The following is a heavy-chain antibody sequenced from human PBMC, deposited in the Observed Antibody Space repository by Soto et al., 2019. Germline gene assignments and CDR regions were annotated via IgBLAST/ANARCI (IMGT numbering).Heavy chain of an antibody. J-gene: IGHJ4*02. V-gene: IGHV4-39*02. CDR1: GGSISSSSYY. Sequence: SETLSLTCTVSGGSISSSSYYWGWIRQPPGKGLEWIGSIYYSGSTYYNPSLKSRVTISVDTSKNQFSLKLSSVTAADTAVYYCAGEVVPAAMFIPGGYSSTRHIDYWGQGTLVTVSS. CDR2: IYYSGST. CDR3: AGEVVPAAMFIPGGYSSTRHIDY. D-gene: IGHD2-2*01.